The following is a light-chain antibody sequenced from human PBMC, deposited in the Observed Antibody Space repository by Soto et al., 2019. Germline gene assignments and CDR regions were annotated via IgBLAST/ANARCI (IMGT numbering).Light chain of an antibody. Sequence: DIQMTQSPSSLSASVGDRVTITCRASQGISNYLAWYQQKPGQVPKLLIYVASTLQSGVPSRFSGRGSGTDFSLSISSLQTEDVATYDCQNYNSAPITFGLGTRLEIK. J-gene: IGKJ5*01. CDR3: QNYNSAPIT. CDR1: QGISNY. CDR2: VAS. V-gene: IGKV1-27*01.